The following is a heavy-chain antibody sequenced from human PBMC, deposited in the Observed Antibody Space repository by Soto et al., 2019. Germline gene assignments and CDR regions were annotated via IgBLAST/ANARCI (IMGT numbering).Heavy chain of an antibody. D-gene: IGHD2-8*01. V-gene: IGHV1-2*04. CDR3: ARGHSTDCSNGVCSFFYNHEMDV. J-gene: IGHJ6*02. CDR1: GYSFTDYH. CDR2: INPKSGGT. Sequence: ASVEVSCEASGYSFTDYHIHWVRQAPGEGLEWLGRINPKSGGTSTAQKFQGWVTMTRDRSISTVYMELTRLRSDDTAVYFCARGHSTDCSNGVCSFFYNHEMDVWGQGTKVTVXS.